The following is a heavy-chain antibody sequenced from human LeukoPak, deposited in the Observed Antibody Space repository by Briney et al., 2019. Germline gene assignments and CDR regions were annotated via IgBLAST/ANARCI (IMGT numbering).Heavy chain of an antibody. CDR3: ARGRDGVIVGAEGDWFDP. CDR2: MNPNSGNT. CDR1: GYTFTSYD. D-gene: IGHD1-26*01. V-gene: IGHV1-8*01. Sequence: GASVKVSCKASGYTFTSYDINWVRQATGQGLEWMGWMNPNSGNTGYAQKFQGRVTMTRNTSISTAYMELSSLRSEDTAVYYCARGRDGVIVGAEGDWFDPWGQGTLVTVSS. J-gene: IGHJ5*02.